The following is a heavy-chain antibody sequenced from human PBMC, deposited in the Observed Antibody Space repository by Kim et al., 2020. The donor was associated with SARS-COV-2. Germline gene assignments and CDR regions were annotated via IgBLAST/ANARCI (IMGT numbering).Heavy chain of an antibody. Sequence: GGSLRLSCAASGFTFSDYYMSWIRQAPGKGLEWVSYISSSGSTIYYADSVKGRFTISRDNAKNSLYLQMNSLRAEDTAVYYCASSEGIAAAGWFDPWGQGTLVTVSS. D-gene: IGHD6-13*01. J-gene: IGHJ5*02. CDR1: GFTFSDYY. CDR3: ASSEGIAAAGWFDP. CDR2: ISSSGSTI. V-gene: IGHV3-11*01.